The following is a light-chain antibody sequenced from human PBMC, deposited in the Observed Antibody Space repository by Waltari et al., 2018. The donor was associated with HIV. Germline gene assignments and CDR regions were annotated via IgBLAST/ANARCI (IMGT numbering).Light chain of an antibody. V-gene: IGLV3-21*02. J-gene: IGLJ1*01. CDR1: NIGSKS. CDR2: DDS. Sequence: SFVLTQPPAVSAAPGQTAAVSCGGNNIGSKSVHWYQQKPGQAPVLVVHDDSDRPSGIPDRFFGTNSENTATLTIRGVGVDDEADYYCQVWDGSIHPVFGSGTTVTVL. CDR3: QVWDGSIHPV.